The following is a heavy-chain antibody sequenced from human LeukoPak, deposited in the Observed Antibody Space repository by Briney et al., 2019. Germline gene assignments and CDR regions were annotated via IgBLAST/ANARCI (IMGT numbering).Heavy chain of an antibody. CDR3: ARQGIAVAGNAVFDY. Sequence: SETLSLTCTVSGGSISSYYWSWIRQPPGKGLEWIGYIYYSGSTNYNPSLKSRVTISVDTSKNKFSLKLSPVTAADTAVYYCARQGIAVAGNAVFDYWGQGTLVTVSS. CDR2: IYYSGST. D-gene: IGHD6-19*01. V-gene: IGHV4-59*08. CDR1: GGSISSYY. J-gene: IGHJ4*02.